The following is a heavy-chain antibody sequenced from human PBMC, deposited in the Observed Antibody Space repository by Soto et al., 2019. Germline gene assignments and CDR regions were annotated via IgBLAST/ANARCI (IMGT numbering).Heavy chain of an antibody. CDR1: GGSFRGFY. V-gene: IGHV4-34*01. CDR2: INHVGIT. J-gene: IGHJ4*02. Sequence: QVQLQQWGAGLLKPSETLSLTCAVSGGSFRGFYWTWIRQSPGKGLEWLGDINHVGITNYNPSLKIRVSIPVDTSKSQFSLKLSSVTAEDTAVYYCARAHEFWGGRQQPIDSWGQGTLVTVSS. D-gene: IGHD2-15*01. CDR3: ARAHEFWGGRQQPIDS.